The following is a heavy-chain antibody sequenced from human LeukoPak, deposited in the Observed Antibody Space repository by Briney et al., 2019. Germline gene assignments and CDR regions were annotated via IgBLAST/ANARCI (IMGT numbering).Heavy chain of an antibody. Sequence: SVKVSCKASGGTFSSYAISWVRQAPGQGLEWMGRIIPIFGTANYAQKFQGRVTITTDESTSTAYMELTSLRSEDTAVYYCARYSNDYGGISFDYWGQGTLVTVSS. J-gene: IGHJ4*02. CDR1: GGTFSSYA. V-gene: IGHV1-69*05. CDR2: IIPIFGTA. D-gene: IGHD4-23*01. CDR3: ARYSNDYGGISFDY.